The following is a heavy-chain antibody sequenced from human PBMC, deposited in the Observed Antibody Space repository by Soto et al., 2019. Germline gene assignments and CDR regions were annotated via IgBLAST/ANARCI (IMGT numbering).Heavy chain of an antibody. D-gene: IGHD6-6*01. CDR2: IYYSGST. J-gene: IGHJ4*02. CDR3: ARHRIAARKYFDY. Sequence: QLLESGPGLVKPSETLSLTCTVSGGSISSSSYYWGWIRQPPGKGLEWIGSIYYSGSTYYNPSLKSRVTISVDTSKNQFSLKLSSVTAADTAVYYCARHRIAARKYFDYWGQGTLVTVSS. CDR1: GGSISSSSYY. V-gene: IGHV4-39*01.